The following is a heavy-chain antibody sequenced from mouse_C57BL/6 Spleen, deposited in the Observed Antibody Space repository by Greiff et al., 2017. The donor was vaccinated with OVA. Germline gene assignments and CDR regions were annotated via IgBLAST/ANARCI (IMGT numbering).Heavy chain of an antibody. Sequence: VKLQQPGAELVRPGASVKMSCKASGYTFTSYWITWVKQRPGQGLEWIGDIYPGSGSTNYNEKFKSKATLTVDTSSSTAYMQLSSLTSEDSAVYYCARNLNWYFAYWGQGTLVTVSA. CDR3: ARNLNWYFAY. J-gene: IGHJ3*01. CDR1: GYTFTSYW. D-gene: IGHD4-1*02. V-gene: IGHV1-55*01. CDR2: IYPGSGST.